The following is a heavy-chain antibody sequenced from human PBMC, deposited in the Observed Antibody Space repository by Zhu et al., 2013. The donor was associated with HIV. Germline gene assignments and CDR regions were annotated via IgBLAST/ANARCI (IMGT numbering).Heavy chain of an antibody. D-gene: IGHD3-22*01. CDR1: GGTFSSYA. Sequence: QVQLVQSGAEVKKPGSSVKVSCKASGGTFSSYAINWVRQAPGQGLEWMGGIIPIFGTTNYAQKFQGRVTITADKSTSTAYMDLSSLRSEDTAVYYCARAPNYYDSSGYGDAFDIWGQGTMVTVSS. CDR3: ARAPNYYDSSGYGDAFDI. J-gene: IGHJ3*02. CDR2: IIPIFGTT. V-gene: IGHV1-69*06.